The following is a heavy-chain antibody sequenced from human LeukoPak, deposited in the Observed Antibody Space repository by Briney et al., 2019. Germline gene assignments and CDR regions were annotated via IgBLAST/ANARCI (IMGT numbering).Heavy chain of an antibody. J-gene: IGHJ4*02. CDR1: GFTFSSYS. V-gene: IGHV3-9*01. Sequence: GGSLRLSCAASGFTFSSYSMNWVRQAPGKGLEWVSGISWNSGSIGYADSVKGRFTISRDNAKNSLYLQMNSLRAEDTALYYCAKARDYGQESYFDYWGQGTLVTVSS. CDR2: ISWNSGSI. CDR3: AKARDYGQESYFDY. D-gene: IGHD4/OR15-4a*01.